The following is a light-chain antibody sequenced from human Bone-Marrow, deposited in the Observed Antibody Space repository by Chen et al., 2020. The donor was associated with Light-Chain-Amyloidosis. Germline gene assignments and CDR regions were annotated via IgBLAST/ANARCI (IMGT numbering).Light chain of an antibody. J-gene: IGLJ3*02. CDR2: DDR. CDR3: QVWDRSSDRPV. CDR1: NIGTTG. V-gene: IGLV3-21*02. Sequence: SYVLTQPSSVSVAPGQTATIACGGNNIGTTGVHWYQQTPGQAPLLVVYDDRGRPSGFPVRLSGSNSGNTATLTISRVEAGDEADYYCQVWDRSSDRPVFGGGTKLTVL.